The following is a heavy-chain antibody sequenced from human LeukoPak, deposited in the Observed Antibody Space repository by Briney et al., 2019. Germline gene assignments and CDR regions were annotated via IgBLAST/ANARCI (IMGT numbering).Heavy chain of an antibody. CDR2: ISSSGTSI. CDR3: AGREVNRGRVVDY. J-gene: IGHJ4*02. CDR1: GFILSVYE. V-gene: IGHV3-48*03. Sequence: GGSLSLFCSVSGFILSVYEVNWVREARGKGREWISYISSSGTSIYYANSVKGRFTVSRDNAKNTVHLQMNTLRAEDTAVYYCAGREVNRGRVVDYWGQGTLVTVSS. D-gene: IGHD2-15*01.